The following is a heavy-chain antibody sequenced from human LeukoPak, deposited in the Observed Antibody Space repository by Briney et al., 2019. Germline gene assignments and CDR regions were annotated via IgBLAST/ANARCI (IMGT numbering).Heavy chain of an antibody. CDR1: GGSISSYY. CDR2: VYYSGST. CDR3: ARLPAGSSAAFDI. D-gene: IGHD2-2*01. J-gene: IGHJ3*02. Sequence: PSETLSLTCTVSGGSISSYYWSWIRQPPGKGLEWIGYVYYSGSTNYNPSLKSRVTISVDTSKNQFSLKLSSVTAADTAVYYCARLPAGSSAAFDIWGQGTMVTVSS. V-gene: IGHV4-59*08.